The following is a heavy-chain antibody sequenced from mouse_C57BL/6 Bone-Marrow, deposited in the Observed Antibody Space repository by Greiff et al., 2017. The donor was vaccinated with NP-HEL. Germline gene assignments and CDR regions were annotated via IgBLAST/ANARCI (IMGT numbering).Heavy chain of an antibody. CDR2: ISNGGGST. Sequence: EVKLMESGGGLVQPGGSLKLSCAASGFTFSDYYMYWVRQTPEKRLEWVAYISNGGGSTYYPDTVKGRFTISRDNAKNTLYLQMSRLKSEDTAMYYCARHGYYLYWYFDVWGTGTTVTVSS. J-gene: IGHJ1*03. CDR1: GFTFSDYY. V-gene: IGHV5-12*01. CDR3: ARHGYYLYWYFDV. D-gene: IGHD2-3*01.